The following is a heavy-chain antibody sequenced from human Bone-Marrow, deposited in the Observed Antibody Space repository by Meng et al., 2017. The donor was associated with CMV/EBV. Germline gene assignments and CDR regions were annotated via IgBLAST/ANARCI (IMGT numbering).Heavy chain of an antibody. CDR2: ISWNSGSI. J-gene: IGHJ5*01. CDR3: AKKGTTVSPGNWFDS. D-gene: IGHD4-11*01. V-gene: IGHV3-9*01. CDR1: GFTFDDYA. Sequence: SLKISCAASGFTFDDYAMHWVRQAPGKGLEWVSGISWNSGSIGYADSVKGRFTISRDNSKNTLHLQMNSLRAEDTAVYYCAKKGTTVSPGNWFDSWGQGTRVTVSS.